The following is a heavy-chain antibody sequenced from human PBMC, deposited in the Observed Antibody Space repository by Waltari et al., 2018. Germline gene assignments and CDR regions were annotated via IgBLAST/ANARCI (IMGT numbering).Heavy chain of an antibody. Sequence: EVQLVESGGGLVQPGGSLRLSCAASGFTFSSHWMSWVRQTPGKGLVLGEGMNRDGRRTGYADSVKGRVTISRDNAKNTLYLQMNSLRAEDTAVYYCVRDSSGTYWGQGTQVTVSS. D-gene: IGHD3-22*01. V-gene: IGHV3-74*01. CDR1: GFTFSSHW. CDR3: VRDSSGTY. J-gene: IGHJ4*02. CDR2: MNRDGRRT.